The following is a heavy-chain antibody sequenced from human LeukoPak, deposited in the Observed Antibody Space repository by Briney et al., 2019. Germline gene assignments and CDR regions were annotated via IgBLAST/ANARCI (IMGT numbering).Heavy chain of an antibody. Sequence: SETLSLTCTVSGGSISNYYWSWIRQPPGKGLEWIGYIYYSGSTNYNPSLKSRVTISVDTSKNQFSLKLTSVTAADTALYYCARHSYNYYGLDVWGQGTTITVSS. V-gene: IGHV4-59*08. CDR1: GGSISNYY. J-gene: IGHJ6*02. CDR2: IYYSGST. CDR3: ARHSYNYYGLDV.